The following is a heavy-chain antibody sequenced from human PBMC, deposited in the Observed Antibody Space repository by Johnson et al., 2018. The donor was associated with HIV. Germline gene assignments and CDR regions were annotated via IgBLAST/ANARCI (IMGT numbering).Heavy chain of an antibody. D-gene: IGHD2-15*01. CDR1: GFTFDNYA. Sequence: QVQLVESGGGVVQPGGSLRLFCAASGFTFDNYAMHWVRQAPGKGLEWVAFIRYDGSNKNYVDSVKGRLTISRDNSKNTVYLQMNSLRPEDTAVYYCATAYCGGGTCPLWSAFDIWGQGTKVTVSS. J-gene: IGHJ3*02. V-gene: IGHV3-30*02. CDR3: ATAYCGGGTCPLWSAFDI. CDR2: IRYDGSNK.